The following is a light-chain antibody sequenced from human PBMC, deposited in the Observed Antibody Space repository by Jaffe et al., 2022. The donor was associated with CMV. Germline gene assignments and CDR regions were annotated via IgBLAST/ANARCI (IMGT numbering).Light chain of an antibody. Sequence: QSVVTQPPSASETPGRRVTISCSGSTSNIGKNYVYWYQQFPGTAPRLLIYRNDQRPSGVPDRFSGSKSGTSASLTISGLRSEDEANYYCAVRDDILNGPWVFGGGTKLTVL. V-gene: IGLV1-47*01. CDR3: AVRDDILNGPWV. CDR1: TSNIGKNY. J-gene: IGLJ3*02. CDR2: RND.